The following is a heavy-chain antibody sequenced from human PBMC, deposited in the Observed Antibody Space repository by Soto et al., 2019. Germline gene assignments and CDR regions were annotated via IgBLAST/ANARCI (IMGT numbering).Heavy chain of an antibody. Sequence: ASVKASCKASGYTFTSYGISWVRQAPGQGLEWMGWISAYNGNTNYAQKLQGRVTMTTDTSTSTAYMELRSLRSDDTAVYYCARELLGELELHYWGQGTLVTVSS. CDR2: ISAYNGNT. CDR1: GYTFTSYG. V-gene: IGHV1-18*01. J-gene: IGHJ4*02. CDR3: ARELLGELELHY. D-gene: IGHD1-7*01.